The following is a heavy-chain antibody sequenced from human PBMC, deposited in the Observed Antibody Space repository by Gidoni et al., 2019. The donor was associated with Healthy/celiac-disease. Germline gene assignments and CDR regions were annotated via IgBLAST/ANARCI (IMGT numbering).Heavy chain of an antibody. J-gene: IGHJ4*02. CDR1: GFTFSSSA. CDR3: AKDQVQGIAAAGTLGY. V-gene: IGHV3-23*01. CDR2: ISGSGGST. Sequence: EVQLLQSGGGLVQPGGSLRLSCAASGFTFSSSAISWVRQAPGKGLEWVSAISGSGGSTYYADSVKGRFTISRDNSKNTLYLQMNSLRAEDTAVYYCAKDQVQGIAAAGTLGYWGQGTLVTVSS. D-gene: IGHD6-13*01.